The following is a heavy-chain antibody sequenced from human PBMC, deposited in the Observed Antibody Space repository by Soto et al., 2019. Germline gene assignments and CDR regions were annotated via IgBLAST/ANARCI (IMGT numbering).Heavy chain of an antibody. Sequence: PSQTLSITCAISGDSVSSNTAAWHGTRQSRSRGHEWLGRTYFRSRWYNDYAVSVKSRITINAATSKKQFSLHLNSVSPEDTAVYYGAIDLESGYSNCYYDLDVWGQGTPVTVSS. CDR2: TYFRSRWYN. CDR1: GDSVSSNTAA. J-gene: IGHJ6*02. D-gene: IGHD5-12*01. V-gene: IGHV6-1*01. CDR3: AIDLESGYSNCYYDLDV.